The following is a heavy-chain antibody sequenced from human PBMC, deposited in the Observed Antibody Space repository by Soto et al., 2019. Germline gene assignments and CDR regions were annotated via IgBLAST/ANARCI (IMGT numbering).Heavy chain of an antibody. CDR2: ISHSGST. Sequence: SETLSLTCAFSGGSFSGYFWSWIRQPPGKGLEWIGEISHSGSTNYNPSLKGRVTISLDTSKNHFSLKLKPVTAADTALYFCATSSYYASCAPINWGQGTLVTVS. CDR1: GGSFSGYF. CDR3: ATSSYYASCAPIN. J-gene: IGHJ4*02. D-gene: IGHD3-10*01. V-gene: IGHV4-34*01.